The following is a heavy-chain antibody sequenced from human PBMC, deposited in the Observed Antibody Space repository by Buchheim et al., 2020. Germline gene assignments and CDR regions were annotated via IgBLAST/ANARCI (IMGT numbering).Heavy chain of an antibody. J-gene: IGHJ4*02. D-gene: IGHD3-22*01. V-gene: IGHV4-39*07. CDR2: ICSTGTT. CDR3: ARDPYYYDNSGYKYFFDY. Sequence: QLQLQESGPGLVKPSETLSLTCTVSGGSIDSRNYYWGWIRQPPGEGLEWIGTICSTGTTYYNPSLTSRVTISVDTSKNPFSLKLSSVTAADTAVYYCARDPYYYDNSGYKYFFDYWGQGIL. CDR1: GGSIDSRNYY.